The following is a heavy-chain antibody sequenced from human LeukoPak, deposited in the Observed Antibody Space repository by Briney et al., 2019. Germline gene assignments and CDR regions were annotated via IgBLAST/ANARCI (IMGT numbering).Heavy chain of an antibody. D-gene: IGHD3-9*01. CDR1: GGSFSGYY. Sequence: SETLSLTCAVCGGSFSGYYWSWIRQPPGKGLEWIGEINHSGSTNYNPSLKSRVTISVDTSKNQFSLKLSSVTAADTAVYYCARRGLRYDILTGRYYYYYYMDVWGKGTTVTISS. V-gene: IGHV4-34*01. J-gene: IGHJ6*03. CDR3: ARRGLRYDILTGRYYYYYYMDV. CDR2: INHSGST.